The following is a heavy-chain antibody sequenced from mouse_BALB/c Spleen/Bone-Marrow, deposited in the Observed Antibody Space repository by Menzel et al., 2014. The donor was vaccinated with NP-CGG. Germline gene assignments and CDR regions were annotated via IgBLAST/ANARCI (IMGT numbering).Heavy chain of an antibody. CDR1: GLTFXSFG. CDR2: ISSGSTTI. V-gene: IGHV5-17*02. CDR3: ARDYYGSIYFDY. D-gene: IGHD1-1*01. J-gene: IGHJ2*01. Sequence: EVKLMESGGGLVQPGGSRKLSCAASGLTFXSFGMHWVRQAPEKGLEWVAYISSGSTTIYYADTVKGRFTISRDNPKNTLFLQMTSLRSEDTAIYYCARDYYGSIYFDYWGQGTTLTVSS.